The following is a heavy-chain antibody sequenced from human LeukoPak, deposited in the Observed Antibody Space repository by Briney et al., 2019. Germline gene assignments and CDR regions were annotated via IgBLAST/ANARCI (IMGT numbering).Heavy chain of an antibody. CDR1: GFTFSSYG. J-gene: IGHJ3*02. Sequence: SCKASGFTFSSYGMHWVRQAPGKGLEWVAVISYDGSNKYYADTVKGRFTISRDNSKNTLYLQMNSLRAEDTAVYYCANIYDAFDIWGQGTMVTVSS. CDR2: ISYDGSNK. CDR3: ANIYDAFDI. V-gene: IGHV3-30*18.